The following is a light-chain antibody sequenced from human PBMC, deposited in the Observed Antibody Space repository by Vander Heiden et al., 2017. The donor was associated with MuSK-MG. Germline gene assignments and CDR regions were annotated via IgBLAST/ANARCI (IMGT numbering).Light chain of an antibody. CDR3: QQRYDWGIT. Sequence: EIVLTQSPATLSLSPGERATLSCRASQNVNSYLAWLQQKPGQAPRLLIYGASNRASGIPARFSGSGSGTDFTLTISSLEPEDFAVYYCQQRYDWGITFGQGTRLEIK. J-gene: IGKJ5*01. CDR2: GAS. CDR1: QNVNSY. V-gene: IGKV3-11*01.